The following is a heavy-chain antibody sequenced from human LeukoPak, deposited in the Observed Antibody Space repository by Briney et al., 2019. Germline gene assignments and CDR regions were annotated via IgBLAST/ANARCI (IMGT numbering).Heavy chain of an antibody. Sequence: PGGSLRLSCAVSGFTFSSYSMNWVRQAPGKGLEWVSSISSSSSYIYYADSVKGRFTISRDNAKNSLYLQMNSLRAEDTAVYYCARITAAAAFDAFDIWGQGTMVTVSS. J-gene: IGHJ3*02. CDR1: GFTFSSYS. D-gene: IGHD6-13*01. CDR3: ARITAAAAFDAFDI. CDR2: ISSSSSYI. V-gene: IGHV3-21*01.